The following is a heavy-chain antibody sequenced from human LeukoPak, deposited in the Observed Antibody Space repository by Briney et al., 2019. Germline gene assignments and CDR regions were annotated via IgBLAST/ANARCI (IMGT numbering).Heavy chain of an antibody. CDR2: ISGGGGTR. V-gene: IGHV3-23*01. Sequence: GGSLRLSCAASGFTFSSHAMSWVRQAPGKGLEWVSGISGGGGTRYYADSVKGRFTISRDNSKNTLYLQMNSLRAEDTAVYYCAKSVGGSNAGAFDLWGQETMVTVSS. D-gene: IGHD1-26*01. J-gene: IGHJ3*01. CDR3: AKSVGGSNAGAFDL. CDR1: GFTFSSHA.